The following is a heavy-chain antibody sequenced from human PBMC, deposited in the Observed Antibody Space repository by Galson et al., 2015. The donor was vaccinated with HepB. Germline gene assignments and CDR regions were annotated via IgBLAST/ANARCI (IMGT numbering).Heavy chain of an antibody. Sequence: SVKVSCKASGYTFTSYGISWVRQAPGQGLEWMGWISAYNGNTNYAQKLQGRVTMTTDTSTSTAYMELRSLRSDDTAVYYCARGPYYYDSSGYLRYYYGMNVWGQGTTVTVSS. CDR2: ISAYNGNT. CDR3: ARGPYYYDSSGYLRYYYGMNV. CDR1: GYTFTSYG. V-gene: IGHV1-18*04. D-gene: IGHD3-22*01. J-gene: IGHJ6*02.